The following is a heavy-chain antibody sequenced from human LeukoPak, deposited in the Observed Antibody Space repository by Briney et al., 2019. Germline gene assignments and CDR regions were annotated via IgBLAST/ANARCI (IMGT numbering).Heavy chain of an antibody. V-gene: IGHV3-23*01. D-gene: IGHD1-26*01. J-gene: IGHJ3*02. CDR2: ISTGGGNT. CDR3: AKIPSNIYSGSYLDAFDI. CDR1: GFTFSSYT. Sequence: PGGSLRLSCTASGFTFSSYTMSWVRQAPGKGLKWVSTISTGGGNTYYADSVKGRFTISRDNSKNTLYLQMNSLRAEDTAVYYCAKIPSNIYSGSYLDAFDIWGQGTMVTVSS.